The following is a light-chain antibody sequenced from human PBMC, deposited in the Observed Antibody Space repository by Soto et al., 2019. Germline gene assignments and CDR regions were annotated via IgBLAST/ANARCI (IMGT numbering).Light chain of an antibody. Sequence: EVVLTQSPGTVSLSPGERVTLSCRASQSVISNYLAWYQQRPGQAPRLLIYAASSRATGIPDRFSGSGSGIAFTLSISSLEPEDFAVYYCQQYGSSLTWTFGQGTKVEMK. CDR3: QQYGSSLTWT. V-gene: IGKV3-20*01. CDR2: AAS. J-gene: IGKJ1*01. CDR1: QSVISNY.